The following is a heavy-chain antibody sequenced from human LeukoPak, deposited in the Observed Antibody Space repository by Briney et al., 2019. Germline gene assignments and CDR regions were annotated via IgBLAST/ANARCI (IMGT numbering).Heavy chain of an antibody. D-gene: IGHD2-2*01. J-gene: IGHJ4*02. CDR3: ARARERYCSSTSCYVCDY. Sequence: ASVNVSCKASGYTFTGYYMHWVRQAPGQGLEWMGWINPNSGGTNYAQKFQGRVTMTRDTSISTAYMELSRLRSDDTAVYYCARARERYCSSTSCYVCDYWGQGTLVTVSS. CDR2: INPNSGGT. V-gene: IGHV1-2*02. CDR1: GYTFTGYY.